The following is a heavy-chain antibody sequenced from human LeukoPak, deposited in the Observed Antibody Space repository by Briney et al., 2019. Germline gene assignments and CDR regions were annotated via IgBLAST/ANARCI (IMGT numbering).Heavy chain of an antibody. Sequence: GGSLRLSCAASGNYWMHWVRQAPGKGLVWVSHINRDGSWTSYADSVKGRFTISKDNAKNTVYLQMNSLRAEDTAVYYCVSFYETYWGRGTLVTVSS. D-gene: IGHD2/OR15-2a*01. V-gene: IGHV3-74*01. J-gene: IGHJ4*02. CDR2: INRDGSWT. CDR1: GNYW. CDR3: VSFYETY.